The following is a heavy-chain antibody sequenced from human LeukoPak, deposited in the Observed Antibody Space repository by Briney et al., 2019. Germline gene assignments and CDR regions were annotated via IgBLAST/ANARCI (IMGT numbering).Heavy chain of an antibody. CDR3: AGRPDTAMVAIFDY. V-gene: IGHV1-2*02. CDR2: INPNSGGT. D-gene: IGHD5-18*01. J-gene: IGHJ4*02. Sequence: ASEKVSCKASGYTFTGYYLHWVRQAPGQGLEWMGWINPNSGGTNYAQKFQGRVTMTGDTSISTAYMELSRLSSDDTAIYYCAGRPDTAMVAIFDYWGQGTLVTVSS. CDR1: GYTFTGYY.